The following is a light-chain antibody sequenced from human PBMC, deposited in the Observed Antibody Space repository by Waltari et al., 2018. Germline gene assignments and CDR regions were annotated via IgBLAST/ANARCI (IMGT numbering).Light chain of an antibody. J-gene: IGLJ3*02. Sequence: QSALPQPASVSGSPGQSITLSCTGTSSDVWSYNLVYWYQQHPGKVPKRIIYEDTKRPSGVSDRFSGSKSCNTACLTISGLQAEDEADYHCCAHAGSGIWVFGGGTKLTVL. V-gene: IGLV2-23*01. CDR3: CAHAGSGIWV. CDR2: EDT. CDR1: SSDVWSYNL.